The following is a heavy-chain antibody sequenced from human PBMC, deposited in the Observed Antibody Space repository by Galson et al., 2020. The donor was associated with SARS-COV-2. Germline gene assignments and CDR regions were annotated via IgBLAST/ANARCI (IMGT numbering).Heavy chain of an antibody. V-gene: IGHV3-72*01. CDR1: GFTFSDHN. CDR2: TRNKGNSYTT. Sequence: GESLKISCAASGFTFSDHNMDWVRQAPGKGLEWVGRTRNKGNSYTTEYAASVKGRFTISRDDSKNSLYLQMNSLKTEDTAVYYCAGNIVATGVYNWGQGSLVTVSS. J-gene: IGHJ4*02. CDR3: AGNIVATGVYN. D-gene: IGHD5-12*01.